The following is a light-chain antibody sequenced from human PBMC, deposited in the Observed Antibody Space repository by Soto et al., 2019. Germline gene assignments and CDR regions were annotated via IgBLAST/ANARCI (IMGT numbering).Light chain of an antibody. CDR1: QSVSSN. Sequence: EIVMTQSPATLSVSPGERATLSCRASQSVSSNLAWYQQRPGQATRLLIYGASTRATGIAARFSGSGSGKEFTLTLSSLQSEDFAVYYCQQYSDWFTFGQGTKLAIK. CDR2: GAS. V-gene: IGKV3-15*01. CDR3: QQYSDWFT. J-gene: IGKJ2*01.